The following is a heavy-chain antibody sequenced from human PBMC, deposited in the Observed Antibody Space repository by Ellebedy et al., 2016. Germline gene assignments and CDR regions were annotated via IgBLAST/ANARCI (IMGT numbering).Heavy chain of an antibody. Sequence: GGSLRLXXAASGFTFSSYWMSWVRQAPGKGLEWVANIKQDGSEKYYVDSVKGRFTISRDNAKNSLYLQMNSLRAEDTAVYYCAREDCSSTSCYTDAFDIWGQGTMVTVSS. CDR3: AREDCSSTSCYTDAFDI. J-gene: IGHJ3*02. CDR1: GFTFSSYW. CDR2: IKQDGSEK. D-gene: IGHD2-2*02. V-gene: IGHV3-7*01.